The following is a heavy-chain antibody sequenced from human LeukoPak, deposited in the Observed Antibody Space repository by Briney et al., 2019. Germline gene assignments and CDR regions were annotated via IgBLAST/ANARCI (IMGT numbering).Heavy chain of an antibody. J-gene: IGHJ3*02. D-gene: IGHD3-10*01. CDR2: ISSKSSYT. Sequence: GGSLRLSCAASGFTFSSYSMNWVRQAPGKGLEWVSSISSKSSYTYHADSVKGRFTISRDNAKNSLYLQMNSLRAEDTAVYYCSRDLVYSHASGSLEAFDIWGQGTMVTVSS. CDR3: SRDLVYSHASGSLEAFDI. V-gene: IGHV3-21*01. CDR1: GFTFSSYS.